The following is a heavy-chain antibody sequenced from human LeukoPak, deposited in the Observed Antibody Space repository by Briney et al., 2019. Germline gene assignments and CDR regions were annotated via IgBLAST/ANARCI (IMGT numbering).Heavy chain of an antibody. Sequence: GSLRLSCAASGFPFSSYGMHWVRQAPGKGLEWVAVISYDGSNKYYADSVKGRFTISRDNSKNTLYLQMNSLRAEDTAVYYCAKDHGGDWGQGTLVTVSS. V-gene: IGHV3-30*18. J-gene: IGHJ4*02. CDR2: ISYDGSNK. CDR1: GFPFSSYG. CDR3: AKDHGGD.